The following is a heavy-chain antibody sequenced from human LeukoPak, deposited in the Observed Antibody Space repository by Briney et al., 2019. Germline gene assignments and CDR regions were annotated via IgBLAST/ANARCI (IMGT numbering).Heavy chain of an antibody. J-gene: IGHJ4*02. D-gene: IGHD6-6*01. CDR3: ARDRAYSSSPYFDY. Sequence: GGSLRLSCAASGFTFSSCEMNWVRQAPGKGLEWVSYISSSGSTIYYADSVKGRFTISRDNAKNSLYLQMNSLRAEDTAVYYCARDRAYSSSPYFDYWGQGTLVTVSS. CDR2: ISSSGSTI. V-gene: IGHV3-48*03. CDR1: GFTFSSCE.